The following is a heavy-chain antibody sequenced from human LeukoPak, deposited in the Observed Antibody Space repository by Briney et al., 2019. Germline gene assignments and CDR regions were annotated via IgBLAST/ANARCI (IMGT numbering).Heavy chain of an antibody. D-gene: IGHD5-18*01. V-gene: IGHV3-21*01. CDR1: GFTFSSYS. CDR3: ARGGSDTAMAHDY. Sequence: GGSLRLSCAASGFTFSSYSMNWVRQAPGEGLEWVSSISSSSSYIYYADSVKGRFTISRDNAKNSLYLQVNSLRAEDTAVYFCARGGSDTAMAHDYWGQGTLVTVSS. CDR2: ISSSSSYI. J-gene: IGHJ4*02.